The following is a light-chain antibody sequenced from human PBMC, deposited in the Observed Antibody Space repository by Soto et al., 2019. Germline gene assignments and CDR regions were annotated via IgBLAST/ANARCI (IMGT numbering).Light chain of an antibody. CDR2: EVV. CDR3: KSYAGSNTYG. Sequence: QSVLTQPPSASGSPGQSVTISCTGTKNDIGVYDFVSWYQHHPGKAPRLIIYEVVRRPSGVPDRLSGSKSGNTASLTVSGLQAADEADYFCKSYAGSNTYGFGSGTKVTVL. CDR1: KNDIGVYDF. J-gene: IGLJ1*01. V-gene: IGLV2-8*01.